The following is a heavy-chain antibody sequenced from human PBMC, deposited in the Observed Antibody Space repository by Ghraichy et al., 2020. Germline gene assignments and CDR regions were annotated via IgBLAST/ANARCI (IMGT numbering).Heavy chain of an antibody. CDR2: INHSGST. CDR3: AGARGYCSGGSCLPYYYYGMDV. J-gene: IGHJ6*02. CDR1: GGSFSGYY. Sequence: SETLSLTCAVYGGSFSGYYWSWIRQPPGKGLEWIGEINHSGSTNYNPSLKSRVTISVDTSKNQFSLKLSSVTAADTAVYYCAGARGYCSGGSCLPYYYYGMDVWGQGTTVTVSS. V-gene: IGHV4-34*01. D-gene: IGHD2-15*01.